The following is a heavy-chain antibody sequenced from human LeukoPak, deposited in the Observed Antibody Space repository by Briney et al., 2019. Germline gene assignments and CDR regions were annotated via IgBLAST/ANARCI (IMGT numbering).Heavy chain of an antibody. Sequence: GGSLRLSCAASGFTFSSYAMSWVRQAPGKGLEWVSAISGSGGSTYYADSVKGRFTISRDDSRNTLYLQMNSLRPEDTAVYYCARDPKTGSPDYFDYWGKGTLVTVST. CDR1: GFTFSSYA. CDR2: ISGSGGST. D-gene: IGHD3-10*01. V-gene: IGHV3-23*01. CDR3: ARDPKTGSPDYFDY. J-gene: IGHJ4*02.